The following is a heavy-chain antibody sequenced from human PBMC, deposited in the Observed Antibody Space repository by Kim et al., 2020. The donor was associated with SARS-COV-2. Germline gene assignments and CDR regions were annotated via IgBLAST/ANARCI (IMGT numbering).Heavy chain of an antibody. Sequence: GGSLRLSCAASGFTFSSYWMHWVRQAPGKGLVWVSRINSDGSSTSYADSVNGRFTISRDNAKNTLYLQMNSLRAEDTAVYYCARDPAGYCSGGSCYPYYYYYYGMDVWGQGTTVTVSS. CDR1: GFTFSSYW. CDR3: ARDPAGYCSGGSCYPYYYYYYGMDV. J-gene: IGHJ6*02. D-gene: IGHD2-15*01. CDR2: INSDGSST. V-gene: IGHV3-74*01.